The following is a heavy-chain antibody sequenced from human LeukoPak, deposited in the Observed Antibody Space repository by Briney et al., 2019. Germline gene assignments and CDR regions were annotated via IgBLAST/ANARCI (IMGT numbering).Heavy chain of an antibody. Sequence: GGSLRLSCAASGFTFSRFWMSWVRQAPGKGLEWVASIDQDESTIRYVDSVRGRFTISRDNAKNSLYLQMNSLRAEDTAVYYCARVIGGATPYYFDYWGQGTLVTVSS. CDR3: ARVIGGATPYYFDY. V-gene: IGHV3-7*01. J-gene: IGHJ4*02. CDR2: IDQDESTI. CDR1: GFTFSRFW. D-gene: IGHD1-26*01.